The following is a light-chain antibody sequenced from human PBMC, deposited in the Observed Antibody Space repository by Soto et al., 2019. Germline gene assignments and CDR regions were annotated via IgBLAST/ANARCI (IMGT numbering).Light chain of an antibody. CDR3: QQYNSYSLT. Sequence: DIQMTQSPSTLSASVGDRVTITCRASQSISSWLAWYQQKPGKAPKILIYDASSLESGVPSRFSGSGSGTEFTLTISSLQPDDFAAYYCQQYNSYSLTFGGGTKVEIK. V-gene: IGKV1-5*01. J-gene: IGKJ4*01. CDR2: DAS. CDR1: QSISSW.